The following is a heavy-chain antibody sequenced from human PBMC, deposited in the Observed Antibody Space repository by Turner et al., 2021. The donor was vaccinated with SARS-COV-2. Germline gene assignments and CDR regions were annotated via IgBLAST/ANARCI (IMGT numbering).Heavy chain of an antibody. J-gene: IGHJ5*02. CDR2: INDSGST. Sequence: QVQLQKWGAGLLKTSETLSLTCDVHGGSFSGFYWTWIRQSPGKGLEWIGEINDSGSTTYNPSLKSRLTISVDTSKNQFSLKLTSVTAADTAVYYCARAKGPSLYRSYYNPTFFDPWGQGILVTVSS. CDR1: GGSFSGFY. V-gene: IGHV4-34*01. CDR3: ARAKGPSLYRSYYNPTFFDP. D-gene: IGHD1-26*01.